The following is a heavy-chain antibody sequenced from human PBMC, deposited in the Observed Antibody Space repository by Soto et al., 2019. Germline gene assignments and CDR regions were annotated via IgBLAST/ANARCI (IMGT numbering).Heavy chain of an antibody. CDR2: ISGSGGST. Sequence: GGSLILSCAASGFTFSSYSMSWVRQAPGKGLEWVSAISGSGGSTYYADSVKGRFTISRDNSKNTLYLQMNSLRAEDTAVYYCAKAKGVVVVAAVDAFDIWGQGTMVTVSS. V-gene: IGHV3-23*01. CDR1: GFTFSSYS. CDR3: AKAKGVVVVAAVDAFDI. J-gene: IGHJ3*02. D-gene: IGHD2-15*01.